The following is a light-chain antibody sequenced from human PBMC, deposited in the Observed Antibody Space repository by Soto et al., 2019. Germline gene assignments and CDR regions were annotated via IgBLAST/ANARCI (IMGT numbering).Light chain of an antibody. CDR2: DAT. J-gene: IGLJ1*01. V-gene: IGLV7-46*01. CDR3: LLIFSGATV. Sequence: QAVVTQVPSLTVSPGGTGARTCGSSTGAVTSGHYPHWFQQMPGQAPRTLIYDATNKPSWTPVRFSGSLLGDKAALTLSGAQPKDEAEYYCLLIFSGATVFGPGTKVTV. CDR1: TGAVTSGHY.